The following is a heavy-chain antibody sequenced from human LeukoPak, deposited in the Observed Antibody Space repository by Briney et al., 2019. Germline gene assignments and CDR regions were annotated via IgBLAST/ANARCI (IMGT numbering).Heavy chain of an antibody. D-gene: IGHD2-2*01. Sequence: GGSLRLSCAVSGLTVSSNYMSWVRQAPGKGLEWVSTLYSDGSTYYADSVKGRFTISRDNSKNTLYLQMSGLRAEDTAVYYCAKDHGVVPAADEYFQHWGQGTLVTVSS. V-gene: IGHV3-53*01. CDR3: AKDHGVVPAADEYFQH. CDR2: LYSDGST. J-gene: IGHJ1*01. CDR1: GLTVSSNY.